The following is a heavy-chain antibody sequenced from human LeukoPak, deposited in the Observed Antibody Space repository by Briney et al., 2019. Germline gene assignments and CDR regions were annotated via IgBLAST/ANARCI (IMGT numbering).Heavy chain of an antibody. CDR3: ARVLRTRSHVPYFYI. Sequence: GASVKVSCKASGYTFTGYYMHWVRQAPGQGLEWMGWINPNSGGTNYAQKFQGRVTMTRDTSISTAYMELSRLRSDDTAVYYCARVLRTRSHVPYFYIWGQGTLVTVSS. D-gene: IGHD2/OR15-2a*01. CDR1: GYTFTGYY. V-gene: IGHV1-2*02. J-gene: IGHJ4*02. CDR2: INPNSGGT.